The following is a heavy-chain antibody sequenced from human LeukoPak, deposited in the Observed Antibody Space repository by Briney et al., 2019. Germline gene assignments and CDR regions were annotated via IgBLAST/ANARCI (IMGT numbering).Heavy chain of an antibody. Sequence: SQTLSLTCTVSGHSFSSDDFYWSWIRQPPGKGLEWLGYISYSGSTFYDPSLKSRVTISVDTSKNQFSLKLFSVTAADTAVYYCARRRTGYLSYYFDSWGQGVLVTVSS. CDR1: GHSFSSDDFY. CDR3: ARRRTGYLSYYFDS. J-gene: IGHJ4*02. D-gene: IGHD3-9*01. V-gene: IGHV4-30-4*01. CDR2: ISYSGST.